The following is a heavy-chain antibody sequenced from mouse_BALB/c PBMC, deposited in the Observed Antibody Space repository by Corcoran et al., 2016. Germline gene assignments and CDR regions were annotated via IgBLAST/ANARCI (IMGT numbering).Heavy chain of an antibody. V-gene: IGHV9-3-1*01. CDR3: ARRGAVKVTYYAMDY. CDR2: INTYTGEP. J-gene: IGHJ4*01. CDR1: GYTFTNYG. Sequence: QIQLVQSGPELKKPGETVKISCKASGYTFTNYGMNWVQQAPGKGLKWLGWINTYTGEPTYADDFKGRFAFSLETSASTAYLQINNLKNEDTATYFCARRGAVKVTYYAMDYWGQGTSVTVSS. D-gene: IGHD2-2*01.